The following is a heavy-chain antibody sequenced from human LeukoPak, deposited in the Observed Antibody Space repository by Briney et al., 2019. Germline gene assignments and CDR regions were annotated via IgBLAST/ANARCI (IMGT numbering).Heavy chain of an antibody. Sequence: PSEILSLTCTVSGGSISSSSYYWGWIRQPPGKGLEWIGSIYYSGSTYYNPSLKSRVTISVDTSKNQFSLKLSSVTAADTAVYYCARAGTPNRYCSGGSCYYWFDPWGQGTLVTVSS. V-gene: IGHV4-39*07. CDR3: ARAGTPNRYCSGGSCYYWFDP. CDR2: IYYSGST. CDR1: GGSISSSSYY. D-gene: IGHD2-15*01. J-gene: IGHJ5*02.